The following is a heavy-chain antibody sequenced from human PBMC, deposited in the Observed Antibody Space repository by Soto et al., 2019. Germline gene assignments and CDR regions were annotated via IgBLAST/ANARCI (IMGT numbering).Heavy chain of an antibody. CDR1: GFTFSSYG. D-gene: IGHD3-3*01. V-gene: IGHV3-30*18. J-gene: IGHJ6*03. CDR2: ISYDGSNK. CDR3: AKGDYDFWSGYPLYYMDV. Sequence: GGSLRLSCAASGFTFSSYGMHWVRQAPGKGLEWVAVISYDGSNKYYADSVKGRFTISRDNSKNTLYLQMNSLRAEDTAVYYCAKGDYDFWSGYPLYYMDVWGKGTTVTVSS.